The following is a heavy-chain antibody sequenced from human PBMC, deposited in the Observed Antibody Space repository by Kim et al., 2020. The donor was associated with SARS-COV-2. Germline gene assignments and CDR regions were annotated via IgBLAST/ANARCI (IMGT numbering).Heavy chain of an antibody. V-gene: IGHV1-69*01. CDR3: ARVYYDSSGYLYGMDV. D-gene: IGHD3-22*01. J-gene: IGHJ6*02. Sequence: KSQGRVTITADESTSTAYMELSSLRSEDTAVYYCARVYYDSSGYLYGMDVWGQGTTVTVSS.